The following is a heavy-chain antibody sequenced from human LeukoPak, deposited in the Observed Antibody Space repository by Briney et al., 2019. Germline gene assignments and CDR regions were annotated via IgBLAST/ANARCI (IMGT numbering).Heavy chain of an antibody. CDR3: ARPFPYYDSSGYYTDY. D-gene: IGHD3-22*01. CDR1: GFTFSSYA. CDR2: ISYDGSNK. V-gene: IGHV3-30*04. J-gene: IGHJ4*02. Sequence: GGSLRLSCAASGFTFSSYAMHWVRQASGKGLEWVAVISYDGSNKYYADSVKGRFTISRDNSKNTLYLQMNSLRAEDTAVYYCARPFPYYDSSGYYTDYWGQGTLVTVSS.